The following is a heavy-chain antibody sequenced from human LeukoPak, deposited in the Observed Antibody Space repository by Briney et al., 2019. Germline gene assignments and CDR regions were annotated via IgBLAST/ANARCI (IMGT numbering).Heavy chain of an antibody. Sequence: GSPRLSCAASGFTVSYNYMSWVRQAPGRGLEWVSISYSGGSTYYADSVKGRFAISRDNAKNSLYLQMNSLRAEDTAVYYCAREIAVAGSGNWFDHWGQGTLVTVSS. CDR3: AREIAVAGSGNWFDH. CDR1: GFTVSYNY. D-gene: IGHD6-19*01. CDR2: SYSGGST. J-gene: IGHJ5*02. V-gene: IGHV3-66*01.